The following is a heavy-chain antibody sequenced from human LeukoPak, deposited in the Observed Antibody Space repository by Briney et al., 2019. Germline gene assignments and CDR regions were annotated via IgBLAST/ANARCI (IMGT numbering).Heavy chain of an antibody. CDR2: IYHSGSS. J-gene: IGHJ4*02. D-gene: IGHD3-22*01. V-gene: IGHV4-38-2*02. CDR1: GYSITSAYY. Sequence: SETLSLTCTVSGYSITSAYYWGWTRQSPGKGLAWIGSIYHSGSSYYNPSLKSRVTISVDTSKNHFSLKLTSVTAADTAVYYFAREHYYDSTAYLDWGERTLVSVSS. CDR3: AREHYYDSTAYLD.